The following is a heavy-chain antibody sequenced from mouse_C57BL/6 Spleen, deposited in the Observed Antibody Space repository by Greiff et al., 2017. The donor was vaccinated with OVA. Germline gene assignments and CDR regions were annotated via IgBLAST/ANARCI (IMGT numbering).Heavy chain of an antibody. V-gene: IGHV1-55*01. D-gene: IGHD1-1*01. CDR2: IYPGSGST. CDR3: ARVNYGSSYFDY. CDR1: GYTFTSYW. J-gene: IGHJ2*01. Sequence: VQLQQPGAELVKPGASVKMSCKASGYTFTSYWITWVKQRPGQGLEWIGDIYPGSGSTNYNAKFKSKATLTVDTSSSTAYMQLSSLTSEDSAVYYCARVNYGSSYFDYWGQGTTLTVSS.